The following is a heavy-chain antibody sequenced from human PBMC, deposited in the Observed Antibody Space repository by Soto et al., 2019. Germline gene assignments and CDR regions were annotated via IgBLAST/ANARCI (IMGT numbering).Heavy chain of an antibody. D-gene: IGHD6-25*01. CDR2: VYYSGST. V-gene: IGHV4-31*03. Sequence: SETLSLTCSVSGGSISSVGHYWTWIRQQRGKGLEWIGYVYYSGSTDYNPSLKSRVTISVDRSKNQFSLNLSSVTAADTAIYYCARESGGYDSSTRYGLDVWGQGTTVTVSS. J-gene: IGHJ6*02. CDR1: GGSISSVGHY. CDR3: ARESGGYDSSTRYGLDV.